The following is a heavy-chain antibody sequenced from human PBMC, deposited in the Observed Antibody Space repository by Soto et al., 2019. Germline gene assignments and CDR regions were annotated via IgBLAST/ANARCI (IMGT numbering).Heavy chain of an antibody. D-gene: IGHD1-26*01. CDR2: IGTTTGDI. Sequence: GGSLRLSCAASGFTFTSYAMTWVLQGPGKGLEWVSSIGTTTGDILYADSVKGRFTISIDNSKNTLYLQINSLRTEDTAIYYCAKRSPSGTYYFDYWGQGTLVTVSS. J-gene: IGHJ4*02. V-gene: IGHV3-23*01. CDR1: GFTFTSYA. CDR3: AKRSPSGTYYFDY.